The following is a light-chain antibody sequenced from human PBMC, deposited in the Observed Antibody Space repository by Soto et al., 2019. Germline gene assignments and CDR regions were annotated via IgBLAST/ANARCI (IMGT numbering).Light chain of an antibody. V-gene: IGKV1-13*02. J-gene: IGKJ4*01. Sequence: AIQLTQSPSSLSASVGDRVTITCRASQGISSALAWYQQKPGKAPKLLIYDASTLESGVTSRFSGSGSWTDLSPPIISLQPADLATNYCQQFNSYPPLSFGGGTKVEIK. CDR3: QQFNSYPPLS. CDR1: QGISSA. CDR2: DAS.